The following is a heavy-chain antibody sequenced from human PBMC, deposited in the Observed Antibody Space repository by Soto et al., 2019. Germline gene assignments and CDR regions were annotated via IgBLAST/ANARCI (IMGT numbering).Heavy chain of an antibody. CDR2: ISSSSSYI. CDR3: ATDDLGASAYYYYGMDV. D-gene: IGHD1-26*01. CDR1: GFTFSSYS. V-gene: IGHV3-21*01. Sequence: LRLSCAASGFTFSSYSMNWVRQAPGKGLEWVSSISSSSSYIYYADSVKGRFTISRDNAKNSLYLQMNSLRAEDTAVYYCATDDLGASAYYYYGMDVWGQGTTVTVSS. J-gene: IGHJ6*02.